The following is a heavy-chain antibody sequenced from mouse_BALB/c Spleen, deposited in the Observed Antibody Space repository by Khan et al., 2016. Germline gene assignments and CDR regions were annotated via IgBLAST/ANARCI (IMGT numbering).Heavy chain of an antibody. V-gene: IGHV2-4*02. D-gene: IGHD2-4*01. Sequence: QVQLKQSGPGLVQPSQSLSITCTVSGFSLTYYGVHWVRQPPGKGLEWLGVIWSGGSTDYDAAFISRLSINKDNSKSQVFFKMNSLQADDTAIYXCARFYDYEGYVDGWGAGTTVTVSS. CDR2: IWSGGST. CDR1: GFSLTYYG. CDR3: ARFYDYEGYVDG. J-gene: IGHJ1*01.